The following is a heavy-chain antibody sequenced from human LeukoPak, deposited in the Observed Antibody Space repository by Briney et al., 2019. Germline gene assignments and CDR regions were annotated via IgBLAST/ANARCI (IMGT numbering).Heavy chain of an antibody. J-gene: IGHJ4*01. CDR2: IYDSGTT. Sequence: TLCLTCTVSGASISNGGYYWSWIRQHPGKGLEWIGYIYDSGTTYYNPALQSRVTISVDTSDNHFSLKLRSLTAADTAVYYCARGGDRRGFDYWGQGSLASVSS. CDR1: GASISNGGYY. V-gene: IGHV4-31*03. CDR3: ARGGDRRGFDY. D-gene: IGHD1-14*01.